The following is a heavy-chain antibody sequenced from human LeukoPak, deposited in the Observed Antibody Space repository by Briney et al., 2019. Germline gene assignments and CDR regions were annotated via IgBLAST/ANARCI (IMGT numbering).Heavy chain of an antibody. CDR2: IYSGGST. J-gene: IGHJ4*02. D-gene: IGHD3-10*01. CDR3: AKDPWFGELRYYFDY. V-gene: IGHV3-53*01. CDR1: GFTVSSNY. Sequence: PGGSLRLSCAASGFTVSSNYMSWVRQAPGKGLEWVSVIYSGGSTYYADSVKGRFTISRDNSKNTLYLQMNSLRAEDTAVYYCAKDPWFGELRYYFDYWGQGTLVTVSS.